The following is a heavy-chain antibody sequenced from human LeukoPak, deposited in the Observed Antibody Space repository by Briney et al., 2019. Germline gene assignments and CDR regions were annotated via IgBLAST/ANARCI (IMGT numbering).Heavy chain of an antibody. D-gene: IGHD2-2*01. J-gene: IGHJ4*02. V-gene: IGHV4-31*03. Sequence: PSETLSLTCTVSGGSISSGGYYWRWIRQHPGKGLEWIGYIYYSGSTYYNPSLKSRVTISVDTSKNQFSLKLSSVTAADTAVYYCARFSSGCSTSSCYLTYWGQGTLVTVS. CDR2: IYYSGST. CDR1: GGSISSGGYY. CDR3: ARFSSGCSTSSCYLTY.